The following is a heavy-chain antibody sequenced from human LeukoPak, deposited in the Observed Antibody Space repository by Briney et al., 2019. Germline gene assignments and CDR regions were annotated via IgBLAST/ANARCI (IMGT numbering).Heavy chain of an antibody. CDR3: AGAKTSREYYFDY. CDR2: IIPILGIA. CDR1: GGTFSSYA. D-gene: IGHD5-24*01. Sequence: ASVKVSCKASGGTFSSYAISWVRQAPGQGLEWMGRIIPILGIANYAQKFQGRVTITADKSTSTAYMELSSLRSEDTAVYYCAGAKTSREYYFDYWGQGTLVTVSS. J-gene: IGHJ4*02. V-gene: IGHV1-69*04.